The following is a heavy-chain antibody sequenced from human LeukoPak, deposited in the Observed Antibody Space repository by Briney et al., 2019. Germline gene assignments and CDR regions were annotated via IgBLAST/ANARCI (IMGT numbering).Heavy chain of an antibody. Sequence: GGSLRLSCAASGFTFSSHAMHWVRQAPGKGLEWVAVISYDGSHKYYADSVKGRFIISRDNSENTLYLQMNSLRAEDTAVYYCARRAGGYSHPYDYWGQGILVTVSS. CDR1: GFTFSSHA. CDR3: ARRAGGYSHPYDY. D-gene: IGHD4-23*01. V-gene: IGHV3-30*14. CDR2: ISYDGSHK. J-gene: IGHJ4*02.